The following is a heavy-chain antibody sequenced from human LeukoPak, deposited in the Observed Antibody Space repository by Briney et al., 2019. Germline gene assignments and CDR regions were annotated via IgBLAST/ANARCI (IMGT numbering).Heavy chain of an antibody. Sequence: SETLSLTCTVAGGSISSHSWSWIRQPAGKGLEWIGRIKTSGSTNYNPSLKSRVTMSVDTSKNQFSLKLSSVTAADTAVYYCARGGYYYDSSGYYFDYWGQGTLVTVSS. D-gene: IGHD3-22*01. CDR1: GGSISSHS. J-gene: IGHJ4*02. CDR3: ARGGYYYDSSGYYFDY. CDR2: IKTSGST. V-gene: IGHV4-4*07.